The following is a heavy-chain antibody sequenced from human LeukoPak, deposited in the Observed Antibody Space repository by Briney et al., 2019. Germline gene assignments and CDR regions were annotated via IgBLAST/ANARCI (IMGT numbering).Heavy chain of an antibody. CDR3: AREAGGGLYDF. J-gene: IGHJ4*02. V-gene: IGHV4-30-2*01. Sequence: PSETLSLTCTVSGGSISSGGYYWSWIRQPPGGGLEWIGYIYHGGNTYYNPSLKSRVTISIDTSKNQFSLNLSSVTAADTAVFYCAREAGGGLYDFWGQGTLVTVSS. D-gene: IGHD3-3*01. CDR2: IYHGGNT. CDR1: GGSISSGGYY.